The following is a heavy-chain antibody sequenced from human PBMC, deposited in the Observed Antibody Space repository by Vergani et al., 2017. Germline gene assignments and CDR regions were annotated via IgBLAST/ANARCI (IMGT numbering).Heavy chain of an antibody. V-gene: IGHV1-69*04. CDR1: GGTFSSYA. CDR2: IIPILGIA. Sequence: QVQLVQSGAEVKKPGSSVKVSCKASGGTFSSYAISWVRQAPGQGLEWMGRIIPILGIANYAQKFQGRVTITADKSTSTAYMELSSLRSEDTAVYYCASAIFGVVTTSWFDPWGQGTLVTVSS. J-gene: IGHJ5*02. D-gene: IGHD3-3*01. CDR3: ASAIFGVVTTSWFDP.